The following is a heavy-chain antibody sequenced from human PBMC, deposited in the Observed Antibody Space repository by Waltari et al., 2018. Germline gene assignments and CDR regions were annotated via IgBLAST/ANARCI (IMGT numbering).Heavy chain of an antibody. CDR3: ARADLSYYYDSSGYYLDY. Sequence: QVHLVQSGAEVKKPGASVTVSCKASGYTFPSSGISWVRQAPGQGLEWMGWISAYNGNTNYAQKLQGRVTMTTDTSTSTAYMELRSLRSDDTAVYYCARADLSYYYDSSGYYLDYWGQGTLVIVSS. CDR1: GYTFPSSG. J-gene: IGHJ4*02. V-gene: IGHV1-18*01. D-gene: IGHD3-22*01. CDR2: ISAYNGNT.